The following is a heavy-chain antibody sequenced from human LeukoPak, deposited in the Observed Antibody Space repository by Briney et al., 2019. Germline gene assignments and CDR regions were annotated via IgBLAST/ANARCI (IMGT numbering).Heavy chain of an antibody. CDR2: SNAGNGNT. J-gene: IGHJ4*02. CDR1: GYTFTSYA. Sequence: ASVKVSCKASGYTFTSYAMHWVRRAPGQRLEWVGWSNAGNGNTKYSQEFQGRVTITRDTSASTAYMELSSLRSEDMAVYYCARDNYDILTGYYDYWGQGTLVTVSS. CDR3: ARDNYDILTGYYDY. V-gene: IGHV1-3*02. D-gene: IGHD3-9*01.